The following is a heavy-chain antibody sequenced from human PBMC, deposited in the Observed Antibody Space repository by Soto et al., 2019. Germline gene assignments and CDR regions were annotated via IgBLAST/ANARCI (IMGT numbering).Heavy chain of an antibody. V-gene: IGHV3-30-3*01. CDR1: GLTFSSYA. D-gene: IGHD6-6*01. Sequence: GGSLRLSCAASGLTFSSYAMHWVRQAPGKGLEWVAVISYDGSNKYYADSVKGRFTISRDNSKNTLYLQMNSLRAEDTAVYYCARDLAPTIAARSPHYYGMDVWGQGATVTVSS. CDR2: ISYDGSNK. CDR3: ARDLAPTIAARSPHYYGMDV. J-gene: IGHJ6*02.